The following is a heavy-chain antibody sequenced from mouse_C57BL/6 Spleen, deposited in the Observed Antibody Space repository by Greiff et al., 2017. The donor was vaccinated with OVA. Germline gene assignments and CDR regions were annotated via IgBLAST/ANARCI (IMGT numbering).Heavy chain of an antibody. Sequence: EVQGVESGGGLVQPGGSMKLSCVASGFTFSNYWMNWVRQSPEKGLEWVAQIRLKSDNYATHYAESVKGRFTISRDDSKSSVYLRMNNLGAEDTGIYYCTGRLRQVDYWGQGTTLTVSS. D-gene: IGHD2-4*01. CDR2: IRLKSDNYAT. V-gene: IGHV6-3*01. CDR3: TGRLRQVDY. CDR1: GFTFSNYW. J-gene: IGHJ2*01.